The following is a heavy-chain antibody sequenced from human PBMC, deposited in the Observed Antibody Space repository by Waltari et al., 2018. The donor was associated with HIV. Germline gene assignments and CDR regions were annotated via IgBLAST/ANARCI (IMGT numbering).Heavy chain of an antibody. J-gene: IGHJ4*02. CDR3: AREVYCSGASCSTHYFFDF. CDR2: IYYTGST. V-gene: IGHV4-30-4*08. Sequence: QVQLQESGPRLVKPSQTLSVTCTVSGASVTSGEPDWTWIRQAPGGGLEWIGYIYYTGSTYYSPSLKSRLSMSLDKSKNQFSLRLTSVTAADTAIYYCAREVYCSGASCSTHYFFDFWGQGILVPVSS. D-gene: IGHD2-15*01. CDR1: GASVTSGEPD.